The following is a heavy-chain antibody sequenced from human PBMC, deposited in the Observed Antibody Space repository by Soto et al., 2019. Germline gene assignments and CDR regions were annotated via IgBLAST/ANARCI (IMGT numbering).Heavy chain of an antibody. Sequence: SETLSLTCTVSGGSISSSSYYWGWIRQPPGKGLEWIGSIYYSGSTYYNPSLKSRVTISVDTSKNQFSLKLSSVTAADTAVYYCARPKKPAAAGALSWFDPWGQGTLVTVSS. V-gene: IGHV4-39*01. CDR1: GGSISSSSYY. CDR2: IYYSGST. D-gene: IGHD6-13*01. CDR3: ARPKKPAAAGALSWFDP. J-gene: IGHJ5*02.